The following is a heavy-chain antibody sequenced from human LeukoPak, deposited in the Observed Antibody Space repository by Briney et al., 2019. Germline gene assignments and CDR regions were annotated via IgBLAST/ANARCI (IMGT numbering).Heavy chain of an antibody. D-gene: IGHD3-10*01. CDR3: AWYGVTHGPDV. CDR1: GFSLSNYW. CDR2: INQDGSDK. Sequence: GGSLRLSCAASGFSLSNYWMSWVRRAPGKGLEWVANINQDGSDKYYVDSVMGRFTISKDNAKNSVYLQMNSLRPEDTAIYYCAWYGVTHGPDVWGQGTTVTVSS. V-gene: IGHV3-7*01. J-gene: IGHJ6*02.